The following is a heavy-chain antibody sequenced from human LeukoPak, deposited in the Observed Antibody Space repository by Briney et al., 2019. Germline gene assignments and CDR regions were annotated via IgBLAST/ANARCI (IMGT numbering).Heavy chain of an antibody. CDR1: GFTFSSYG. V-gene: IGHV3-30*02. CDR2: IRYDGSNK. CDR3: AKDRYYGSGSYYSDY. J-gene: IGHJ4*02. D-gene: IGHD3-10*01. Sequence: PGGSLRPSCAASGFTFSSYGMHWVRQAPGKGLEWVAFIRYDGSNKYYADSVKGRFTISRDNSKNTLYLQMNSLRAEDTAVYYCAKDRYYGSGSYYSDYWGQGTLVTVSS.